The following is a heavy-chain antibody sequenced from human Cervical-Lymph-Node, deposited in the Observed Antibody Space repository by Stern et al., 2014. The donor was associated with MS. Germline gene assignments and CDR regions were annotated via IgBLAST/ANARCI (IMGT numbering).Heavy chain of an antibody. CDR3: ARNAYGDLSYWYFDL. D-gene: IGHD4-17*01. Sequence: EMQLVESGGGLVQPGGSLRLSCAASGFTLTTYWMSWVRQAPGKGLEWVANIKHDGSEEYYVDSVKGRFTISRDDAKTSLYLQMDSLRAEDTAVYYCARNAYGDLSYWYFDLWGRGTLVTVSS. V-gene: IGHV3-7*01. J-gene: IGHJ2*01. CDR2: IKHDGSEE. CDR1: GFTLTTYW.